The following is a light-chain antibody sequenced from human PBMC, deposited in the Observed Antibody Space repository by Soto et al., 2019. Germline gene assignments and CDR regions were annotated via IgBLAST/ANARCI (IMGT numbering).Light chain of an antibody. V-gene: IGKV1-5*01. J-gene: IGKJ4*01. CDR1: QNVNKF. CDR3: QQYNSNLLS. CDR2: DAS. Sequence: DIQMTQSPSTLSASVGDRVTITCRASQNVNKFLAWYQQKAGEVPKLLINDASNLEPGVPSRFSGSGSGAEFALTISSLQPDDFATYYCQQYNSNLLSFGGGPRVEI.